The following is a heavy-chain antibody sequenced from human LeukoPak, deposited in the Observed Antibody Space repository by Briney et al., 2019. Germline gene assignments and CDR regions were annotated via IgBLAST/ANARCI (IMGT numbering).Heavy chain of an antibody. V-gene: IGHV1-2*02. CDR1: GYTCTGYY. Sequence: AASVKVSCKASGYTCTGYYMHWVRQATGQGLEWMGWINPNSGGTNYAQKFQGRVTMTRDTSISTAYMELSRLRSDDTAVYYCARDLRFLEWLPFDYWGQGTLVTVSS. J-gene: IGHJ4*02. CDR2: INPNSGGT. CDR3: ARDLRFLEWLPFDY. D-gene: IGHD3-3*01.